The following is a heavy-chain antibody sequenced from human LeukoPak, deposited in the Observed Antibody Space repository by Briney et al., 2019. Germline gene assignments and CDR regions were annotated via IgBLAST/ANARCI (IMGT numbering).Heavy chain of an antibody. D-gene: IGHD5-18*01. Sequence: GGSLRLSCAASGFTFSSYSMNWVRQAPGKGLEWVSSISSSSSYIYYADSVKGRFTISRDNAKNSLYLQMNSLRAEDTAVYYCARATPSRIQLWSAFDYWGQGTLVTVSS. CDR3: ARATPSRIQLWSAFDY. V-gene: IGHV3-21*01. CDR2: ISSSSSYI. CDR1: GFTFSSYS. J-gene: IGHJ4*02.